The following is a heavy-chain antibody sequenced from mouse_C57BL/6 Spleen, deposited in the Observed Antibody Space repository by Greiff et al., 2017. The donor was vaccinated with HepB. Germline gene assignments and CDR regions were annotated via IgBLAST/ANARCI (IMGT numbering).Heavy chain of an antibody. CDR3: ARHGLLRHFDY. CDR2: ISGGGGNT. J-gene: IGHJ2*01. D-gene: IGHD1-2*01. Sequence: EVQLVESGGGLVKPGGSLKLSCAASGFTFSSYTMSWVRQTPEKRLEWVATISGGGGNTYYPDSVKGRFTISRDNAKNTLYLQMSSLRSEDTALYYCARHGLLRHFDYWGQGTTLTVSS. V-gene: IGHV5-9*01. CDR1: GFTFSSYT.